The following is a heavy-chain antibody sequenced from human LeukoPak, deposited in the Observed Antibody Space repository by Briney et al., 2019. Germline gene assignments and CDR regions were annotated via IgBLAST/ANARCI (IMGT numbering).Heavy chain of an antibody. CDR2: IYYSGST. V-gene: IGHV4-59*01. CDR3: ATVDTAMVPGGY. D-gene: IGHD5-18*01. J-gene: IGHJ4*02. Sequence: SETLSLTCTVSGGSISSYYWSWIRQPPGKGLEWIGYIYYSGSTNYNPSLKSRVTISVDTSKNQFSLKLSSVTAADTAVYYCATVDTAMVPGGYWGQGTLVTVSS. CDR1: GGSISSYY.